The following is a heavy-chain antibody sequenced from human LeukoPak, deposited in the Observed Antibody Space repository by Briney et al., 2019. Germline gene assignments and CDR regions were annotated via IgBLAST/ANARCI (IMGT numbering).Heavy chain of an antibody. D-gene: IGHD3-16*02. V-gene: IGHV4-34*01. Sequence: SETLSLTCAVYGVSFSGYYWSWIRQPPGKGLEWIGEINNSGSTNYNPSLKSRVTISVDTSKNQFSLKLSSVTAADTAVYYCARDAGHYDYVWGSYRHFDYWGQGTLVTVSS. CDR2: INNSGST. J-gene: IGHJ4*02. CDR3: ARDAGHYDYVWGSYRHFDY. CDR1: GVSFSGYY.